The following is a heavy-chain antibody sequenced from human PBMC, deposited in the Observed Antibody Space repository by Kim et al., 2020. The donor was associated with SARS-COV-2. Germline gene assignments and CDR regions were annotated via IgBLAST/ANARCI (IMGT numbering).Heavy chain of an antibody. CDR2: IYPGDSDT. CDR3: ARQAFGSSGDFYNDPFGP. CDR1: GYIFSNYW. V-gene: IGHV5-51*01. D-gene: IGHD3-10*01. J-gene: IGHJ5*02. Sequence: GESLKISCTGSGYIFSNYWIAWFRQMPGKGLEWIGIIYPGDSDTRYSPSFQGQVTISADRSVGVTYLHWSSLRASDSAMYFCARQAFGSSGDFYNDPFGPWGQGTLVTVSS.